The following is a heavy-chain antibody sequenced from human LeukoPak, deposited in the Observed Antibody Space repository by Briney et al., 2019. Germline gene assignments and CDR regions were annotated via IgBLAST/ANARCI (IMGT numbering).Heavy chain of an antibody. V-gene: IGHV3-43D*04. Sequence: GGSLRLSCAASGFTFDDYGMHWVRQAPGKGLEWVSLITWDGVTTYYADSVKGRFTISRDNSKNTLYLQMNSLRAEDTAVYYCARERVRGVFGYWGQGTLVTVSS. CDR1: GFTFDDYG. CDR2: ITWDGVTT. CDR3: ARERVRGVFGY. D-gene: IGHD3-10*01. J-gene: IGHJ4*02.